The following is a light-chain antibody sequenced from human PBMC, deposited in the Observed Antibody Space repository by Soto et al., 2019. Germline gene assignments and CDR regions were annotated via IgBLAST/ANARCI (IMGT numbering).Light chain of an antibody. CDR2: GAS. CDR1: QSVSSSY. V-gene: IGKV3-20*01. J-gene: IGKJ1*01. CDR3: QQYGSSPWT. Sequence: ENVLTQSPGTLSLSPGERATLSCRASQSVSSSYLAWYQQKPGQAPRLLIYGASSRATGIPDRFSGSGSGTDFTITISRLEPEDFAVYYCQQYGSSPWTFGQGTKVEIK.